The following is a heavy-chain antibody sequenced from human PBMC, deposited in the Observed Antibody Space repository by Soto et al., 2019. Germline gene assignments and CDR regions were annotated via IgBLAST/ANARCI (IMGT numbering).Heavy chain of an antibody. Sequence: QITLKESGPTLVKPTQTLTLTCTFSGFSLSTSGVGVGWIRQPPGKALEWLAVIYWDDDRGYSPSLKSRLTITKDTSKNQVVLIMTNMDPVDTATYYCAHRPHRGCSYAYDYWGQGTLVTVSS. J-gene: IGHJ4*02. CDR1: GFSLSTSGVG. CDR3: AHRPHRGCSYAYDY. V-gene: IGHV2-5*02. D-gene: IGHD5-18*01. CDR2: IYWDDDR.